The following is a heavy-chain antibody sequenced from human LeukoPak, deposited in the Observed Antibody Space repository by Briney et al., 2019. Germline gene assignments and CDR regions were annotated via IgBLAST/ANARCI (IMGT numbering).Heavy chain of an antibody. CDR1: GFTFSSYE. V-gene: IGHV3-48*03. D-gene: IGHD2-21*01. CDR3: ARDFVTGVEDVFDI. Sequence: GGSLRLSCAASGFTFSSYEMNWVRQAPGKGLEWVSYISSSGSTIYFADSVKGRFTISRDNAKNSLYLQMNSLRAEDTAVYYCARDFVTGVEDVFDIWGQGTMVTVSS. CDR2: ISSSGSTI. J-gene: IGHJ3*02.